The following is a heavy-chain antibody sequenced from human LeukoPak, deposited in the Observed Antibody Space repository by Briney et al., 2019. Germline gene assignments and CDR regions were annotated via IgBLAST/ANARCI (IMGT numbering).Heavy chain of an antibody. J-gene: IGHJ4*02. CDR2: IIPIFGTV. V-gene: IGHV1-69*13. D-gene: IGHD6-19*01. CDR3: ARCPGYSSGWYFDY. Sequence: SVKVSCKASGGTFSSYAISWVRQAPGQGLEWMGGIIPIFGTVNYAQKFQGRATITADESTSTAYMELSSLRSEDTAVYYCARCPGYSSGWYFDYWGQGTLVTVSS. CDR1: GGTFSSYA.